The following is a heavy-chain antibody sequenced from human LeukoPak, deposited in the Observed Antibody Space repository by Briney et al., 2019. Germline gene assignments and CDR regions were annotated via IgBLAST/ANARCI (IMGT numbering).Heavy chain of an antibody. D-gene: IGHD3-10*01. V-gene: IGHV1-8*03. J-gene: IGHJ5*02. CDR2: MNPNSGNT. CDR1: GYTFTSYD. CDR3: ARGLTMVRGVPQFDP. Sequence: ASVKVSCKASGYTFTSYDINWVRQATGQGLEWMGWMNPNSGNTGYAQKFQGRVTITRNTSISTAYMELSSLRSEDTAVYYCARGLTMVRGVPQFDPWGQGTLVTVSS.